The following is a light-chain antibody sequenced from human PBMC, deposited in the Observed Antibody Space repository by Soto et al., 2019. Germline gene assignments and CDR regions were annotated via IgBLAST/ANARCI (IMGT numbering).Light chain of an antibody. J-gene: IGKJ4*01. Sequence: AMTQAPPSLPVTHGAPASISCTSSQSLFGSDDGTSYLDWYLQKQGQSPQLLIYTLSYRASGVPDRFSGSGSGTDFTLKISRVEAEDVGVYYCMHRKEFPVTFGGGTKVDIK. CDR1: QSLFGSDDGTSY. CDR2: TLS. CDR3: MHRKEFPVT. V-gene: IGKV2-40*01.